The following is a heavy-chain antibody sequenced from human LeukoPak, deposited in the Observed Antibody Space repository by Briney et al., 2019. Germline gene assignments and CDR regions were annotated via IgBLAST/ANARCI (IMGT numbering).Heavy chain of an antibody. D-gene: IGHD2-21*02. V-gene: IGHV3-74*01. Sequence: PGGSLRLSCAASGFTFSSYWMHWVRQAPGKGLVWVSRIRTDGSTTSYADSVKGRFTISRDNAENTLYLQMNRLRPEDTAVYYCAQEGRGGGDSYYFDYWGQGTMVTVSS. CDR2: IRTDGSTT. CDR3: AQEGRGGGDSYYFDY. CDR1: GFTFSSYW. J-gene: IGHJ4*02.